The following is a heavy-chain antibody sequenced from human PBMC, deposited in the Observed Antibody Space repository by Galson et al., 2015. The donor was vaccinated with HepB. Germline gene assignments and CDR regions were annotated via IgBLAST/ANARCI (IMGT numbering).Heavy chain of an antibody. J-gene: IGHJ4*02. CDR2: INDSGST. D-gene: IGHD5-18*01. V-gene: IGHV4-34*01. CDR3: ARVDTAMAN. Sequence: ETLSLTCAVYGGSFSGYYWSWIRQPPGKGLEWIGEINDSGSTNYNPSLKSRVTISVDTSKNQFSLKLSSVTAADTAVYYCARVDTAMANWGQGTLVTVSS. CDR1: GGSFSGYY.